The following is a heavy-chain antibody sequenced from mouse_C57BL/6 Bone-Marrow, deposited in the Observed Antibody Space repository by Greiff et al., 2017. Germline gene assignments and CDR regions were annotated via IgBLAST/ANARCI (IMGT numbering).Heavy chain of an antibody. D-gene: IGHD2-1*01. CDR2: IYPGSGST. Sequence: QVQLKQSGAELVKPGASVKMSCKASGYTFTSYWITWVKQRPGQGLEWIGDIYPGSGSTNYNEKFKSKATLTVDTSSSTAYMQLSSLTSEDSAVYYCAREYYGNPWFAYWGQGTLVTVSA. CDR1: GYTFTSYW. CDR3: AREYYGNPWFAY. J-gene: IGHJ3*01. V-gene: IGHV1-55*01.